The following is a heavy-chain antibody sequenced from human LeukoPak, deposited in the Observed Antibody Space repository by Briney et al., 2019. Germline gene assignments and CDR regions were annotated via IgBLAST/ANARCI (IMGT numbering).Heavy chain of an antibody. J-gene: IGHJ6*03. CDR1: GYTFTSYG. Sequence: ASVKVSCKASGYTFTSYGISWVRQAPGQGLEWMGWISAYNGNTNYAQKLQGRVTMTTDTSTSTAYMELRSLRSDDTAVYYCARRGIVVVPAATNYYYYYYMDVWDKGTTVTISS. CDR3: ARRGIVVVPAATNYYYYYYMDV. D-gene: IGHD2-2*01. V-gene: IGHV1-18*01. CDR2: ISAYNGNT.